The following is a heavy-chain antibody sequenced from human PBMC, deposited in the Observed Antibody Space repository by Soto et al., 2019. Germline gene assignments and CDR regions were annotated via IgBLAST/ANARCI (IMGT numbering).Heavy chain of an antibody. J-gene: IGHJ4*02. D-gene: IGHD5-18*01. CDR1: GGSISPYY. CDR3: ARESRRASGTAMVTVSGY. CDR2: IYYSGST. V-gene: IGHV4-59*01. Sequence: ASETLSLTCTVSGGSISPYYWSWIRQTPGKGLEWIAYIYYSGSTNYNPSLKSRVTISVDTSKNQCSLKLSSVTAADTAVYYCARESRRASGTAMVTVSGYWGQGTLVTVSS.